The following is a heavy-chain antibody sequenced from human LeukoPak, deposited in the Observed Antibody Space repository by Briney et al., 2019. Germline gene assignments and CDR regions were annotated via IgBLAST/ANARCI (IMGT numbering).Heavy chain of an antibody. CDR1: GYTFTGYY. V-gene: IGHV1-18*04. D-gene: IGHD1-14*01. CDR3: ARNRNKMALDY. Sequence: ASVKVSCKASGYTFTGYYMHWVRQAPGQGLEWMGWISAYNGNTNYAQKLQGRVTMTTDTSTSTAYMELRSLRSDDTAVYYCARNRNKMALDYWGQGTLVTVSS. J-gene: IGHJ4*02. CDR2: ISAYNGNT.